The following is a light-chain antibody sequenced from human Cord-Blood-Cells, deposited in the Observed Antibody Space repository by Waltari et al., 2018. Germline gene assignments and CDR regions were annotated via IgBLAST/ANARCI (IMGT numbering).Light chain of an antibody. V-gene: IGKV3-20*01. CDR1: QSVSSSS. Sequence: EIVLTQSPGTLSLSPGELTTLSCRASQSVSSSSLAWYQQKPGQAPRLLIYGASSRATGIPDRFSGSGSGTDFTLTISRLEPEDFAVYYCQQYGSSPRTFGQGTKVEIK. CDR3: QQYGSSPRT. J-gene: IGKJ1*01. CDR2: GAS.